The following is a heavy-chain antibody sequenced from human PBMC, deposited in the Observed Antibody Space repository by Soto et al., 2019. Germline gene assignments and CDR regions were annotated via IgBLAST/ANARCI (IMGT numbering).Heavy chain of an antibody. Sequence: ASVKVSCKASGGTFSSYAISWVRQAPGQGLEWMGGIIPIFGTANYAQKFQGRVTITADESTSTAYMELSSLRSEDTAVYYCARTYYYGSGRRNYYGMDVWGQGTTVTVSS. CDR3: ARTYYYGSGRRNYYGMDV. D-gene: IGHD3-10*01. J-gene: IGHJ6*02. CDR2: IIPIFGTA. CDR1: GGTFSSYA. V-gene: IGHV1-69*13.